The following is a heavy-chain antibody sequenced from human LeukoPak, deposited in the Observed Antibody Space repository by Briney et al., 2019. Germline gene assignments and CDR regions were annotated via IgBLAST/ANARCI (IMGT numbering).Heavy chain of an antibody. CDR3: ARAGVLRYLGD. V-gene: IGHV3-66*01. D-gene: IGHD3-9*01. CDR1: GFTVSSNY. CDR2: IYSGGST. J-gene: IGHJ4*02. Sequence: GGSLRLSCAASGFTVSSNYMSLVRQPPGKGVEWVSVIYSGGSTYYADSVKGRFTISRDNSKNTVYLQMNSLRAEDTAIYYCARAGVLRYLGDWGQGTLVTVSS.